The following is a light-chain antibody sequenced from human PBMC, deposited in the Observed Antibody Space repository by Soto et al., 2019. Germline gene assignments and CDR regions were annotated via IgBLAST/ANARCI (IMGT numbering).Light chain of an antibody. CDR2: GTS. CDR3: QYYCSSIYT. Sequence: ENVLTQSPCTLSLSPGERATLSCRASQSVDSSYLAWYQQKPGQAPRLLIYGTSSRATGIPDRFSGSGSGTDFTLTINRLEPEDFAVYYCQYYCSSIYTFCHGTKLESK. V-gene: IGKV3-20*01. J-gene: IGKJ2*01. CDR1: QSVDSSY.